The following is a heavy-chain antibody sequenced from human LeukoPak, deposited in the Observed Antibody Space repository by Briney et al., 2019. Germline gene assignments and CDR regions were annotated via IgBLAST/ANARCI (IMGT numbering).Heavy chain of an antibody. Sequence: SETLSLTCAVFGGSLSGYYWSWIRQPPGKGLEWIAEINRSGSPNYNPSLKSRVTISVDTSKNQFSLKLSSVTAADTAVYYCARRGRGPYYYGSGSPFDYWGQGTLVTVSS. J-gene: IGHJ4*02. V-gene: IGHV4-34*01. CDR3: ARRGRGPYYYGSGSPFDY. CDR2: INRSGSP. D-gene: IGHD3-10*01. CDR1: GGSLSGYY.